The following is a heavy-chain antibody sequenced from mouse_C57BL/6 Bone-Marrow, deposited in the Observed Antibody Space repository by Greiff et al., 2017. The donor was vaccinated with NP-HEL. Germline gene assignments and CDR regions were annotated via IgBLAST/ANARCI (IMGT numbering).Heavy chain of an antibody. J-gene: IGHJ3*01. CDR1: GYTFTDYE. V-gene: IGHV1-15*01. D-gene: IGHD4-1*01. CDR3: TPAAELGLAWFAY. Sequence: VQLQQSGAELVRPGASVTLSCKASGYTFTDYEMHWVKQTPVHGLEWIGAIDPETGGTAYNQKFKGKAILTADKSSSTAYMERRSLTSEDSAVYCCTPAAELGLAWFAYWGQGTLVTVSA. CDR2: IDPETGGT.